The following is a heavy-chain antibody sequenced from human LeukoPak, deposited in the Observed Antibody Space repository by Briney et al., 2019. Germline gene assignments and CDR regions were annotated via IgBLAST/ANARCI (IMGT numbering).Heavy chain of an antibody. V-gene: IGHV3-30*18. CDR3: AKGATTDY. CDR1: GFTFSSYG. CDR2: ISYDGSNK. Sequence: GGSLRLSCAASGFTFSSYGMHWVRQAPGKGLEWVAVISYDGSNKYYADSVKGRFTISRDNSKNTLYLQMNSPRAEDTAVYYCAKGATTDYWGQGTLVTVSS. D-gene: IGHD1-26*01. J-gene: IGHJ4*02.